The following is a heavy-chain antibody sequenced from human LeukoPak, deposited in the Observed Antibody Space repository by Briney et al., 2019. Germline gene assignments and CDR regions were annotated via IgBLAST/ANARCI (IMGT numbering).Heavy chain of an antibody. J-gene: IGHJ6*02. CDR1: GFTFSSYS. Sequence: GGSLRLSCAASGFTFSSYSMNWVRQAPGKGLEWVSSISSSSSYIYYADSVKGRFTISRDNAKNSLYLQMNSLRAEDTAVYYCARDGIFSGSYRLGVWGQGTTVTVSS. CDR2: ISSSSSYI. D-gene: IGHD1-26*01. V-gene: IGHV3-21*01. CDR3: ARDGIFSGSYRLGV.